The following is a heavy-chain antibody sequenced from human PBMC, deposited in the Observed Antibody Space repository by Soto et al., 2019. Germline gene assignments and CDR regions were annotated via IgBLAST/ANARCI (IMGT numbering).Heavy chain of an antibody. CDR1: GFTFSDYY. D-gene: IGHD1-26*01. J-gene: IGHJ4*02. CDR2: ISTSSDST. V-gene: IGHV3-11*06. CDR3: ARGGARATTSWGQVYN. Sequence: QVQVVESGGALVKPGGSLRLSCAASGFTFSDYYMSWIRQAPGKGLEWVSYISTSSDSTKYADSVKGRFTISRDNAKNSLYLQMNSLRAEDTAVYYCARGGARATTSWGQVYNWGQGTLVTVSS.